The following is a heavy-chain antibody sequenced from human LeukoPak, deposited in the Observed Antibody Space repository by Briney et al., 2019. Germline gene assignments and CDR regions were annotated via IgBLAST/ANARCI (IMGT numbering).Heavy chain of an antibody. CDR2: ISSNGGST. D-gene: IGHD5-18*01. CDR1: GFTFSSYA. CDR3: ARVRGYSYGYSDY. Sequence: PGGSLRLSCAASGFTFSSYAMHWVRQAPGKGLEYVSAISSNGGSTYYANSVKGRFTISRDNSKNTLYPQMGSLRAEDMAVYYCARVRGYSYGYSDYWGQGTLVTVSS. J-gene: IGHJ4*02. V-gene: IGHV3-64*01.